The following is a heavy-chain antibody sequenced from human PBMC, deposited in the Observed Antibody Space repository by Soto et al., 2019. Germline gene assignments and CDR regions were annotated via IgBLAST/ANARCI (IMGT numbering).Heavy chain of an antibody. V-gene: IGHV1-18*04. Sequence: QVQLVQSGAEVKKPGASVKVSCKASGYTFTSYGISWVRQAPGQGLELMGWISAYNGNTNYAQKLQGRVTMTTDTSTSKAYMELRSLRSVDTAVYYCASEYYGGSYFRWGQGTLVTVSS. D-gene: IGHD1-26*01. CDR1: GYTFTSYG. CDR3: ASEYYGGSYFR. J-gene: IGHJ4*02. CDR2: ISAYNGNT.